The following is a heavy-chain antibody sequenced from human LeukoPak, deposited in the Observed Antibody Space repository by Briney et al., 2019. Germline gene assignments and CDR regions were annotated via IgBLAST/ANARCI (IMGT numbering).Heavy chain of an antibody. CDR1: GFAFSSYS. CDR2: ISSSSSYI. D-gene: IGHD5-18*01. J-gene: IGHJ3*02. CDR3: ARSRADTAYDAFDI. V-gene: IGHV3-21*01. Sequence: PGGSLRLSCAASGFAFSSYSMNLVRQAPGKGLEWFSSISSSSSYIYYADSVNVRFTISRDNAKNSLYLQMNSLRAEDTAVYYCARSRADTAYDAFDIWGQGTMVTVSS.